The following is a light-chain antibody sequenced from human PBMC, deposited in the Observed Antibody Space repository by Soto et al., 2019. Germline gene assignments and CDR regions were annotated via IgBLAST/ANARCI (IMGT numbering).Light chain of an antibody. V-gene: IGKV3-20*01. CDR2: GAS. J-gene: IGKJ1*01. Sequence: EIVLTQSPGTLSLSPGERATLSCRASQSVSSSYLAWYQKTPGQAPRLLIYGASRRPTGIPDRFSGSGSGTDFTLTISRLEPEDFAVYYCQQYGSSPWTFGQGTKVEIK. CDR3: QQYGSSPWT. CDR1: QSVSSSY.